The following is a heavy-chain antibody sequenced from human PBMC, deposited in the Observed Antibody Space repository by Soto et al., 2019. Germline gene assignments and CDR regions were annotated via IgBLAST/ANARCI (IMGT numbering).Heavy chain of an antibody. CDR3: ARVWAAADAFDT. D-gene: IGHD6-13*01. CDR2: INPSGGST. Sequence: ASVKVSCKASGYTLTSYYMHWVRQAPGQGLEWMGIINPSGGSTSYAQKFQGRVTMTRDTSTSTAYMELSSLRSEDTAVYYCARVWAAADAFDTWGQGTMVTVSS. CDR1: GYTLTSYY. V-gene: IGHV1-46*01. J-gene: IGHJ3*02.